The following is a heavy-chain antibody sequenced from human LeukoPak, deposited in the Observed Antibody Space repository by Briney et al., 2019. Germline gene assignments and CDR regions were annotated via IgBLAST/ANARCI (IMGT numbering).Heavy chain of an antibody. Sequence: GGSLRLSCAASGFTVSSNYMSWVRQAPGKGLEWVSVIYRDGDTDYADSVKGRFTISRDNSKNTLYLQTNSLRAEDTAVYYCARGRPGYGDYDYWGQGTLVTVSS. V-gene: IGHV3-53*01. CDR1: GFTVSSNY. D-gene: IGHD4-17*01. CDR2: IYRDGDT. CDR3: ARGRPGYGDYDY. J-gene: IGHJ4*02.